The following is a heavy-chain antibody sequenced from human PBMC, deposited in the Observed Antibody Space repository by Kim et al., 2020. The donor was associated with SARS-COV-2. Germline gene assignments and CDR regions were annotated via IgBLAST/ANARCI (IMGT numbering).Heavy chain of an antibody. CDR1: GGSVSSGSYY. Sequence: SETLSLTCTVSGGSVSSGSYYWSWIRQPPGKGLEWIGYIYYSGSTNYNPSLKSRVTISVDTSKNQFSLKLSSVTAADTAVYYCARDHLPAARRGLYYYYGMDVWGQGTTVTVSS. D-gene: IGHD2-2*01. J-gene: IGHJ6*02. CDR2: IYYSGST. V-gene: IGHV4-61*01. CDR3: ARDHLPAARRGLYYYYGMDV.